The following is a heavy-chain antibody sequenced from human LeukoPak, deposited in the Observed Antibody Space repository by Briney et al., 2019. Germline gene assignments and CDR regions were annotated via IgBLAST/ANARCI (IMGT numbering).Heavy chain of an antibody. CDR2: ISGSGGST. CDR3: ATDMRGGSSSSPA. Sequence: GGTLRLSCAASGFTFSSYDMSWVRQAPGKGLEWVSAISGSGGSTYYADSVKGRFTISRDNFKNTLYLQMNSLRVQDTAVYYCATDMRGGSSSSPAWGQGTLVTVSS. D-gene: IGHD6-6*01. CDR1: GFTFSSYD. J-gene: IGHJ5*02. V-gene: IGHV3-23*01.